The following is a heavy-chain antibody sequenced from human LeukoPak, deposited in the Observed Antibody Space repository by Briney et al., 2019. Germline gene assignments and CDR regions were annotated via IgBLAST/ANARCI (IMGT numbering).Heavy chain of an antibody. V-gene: IGHV4-59*01. J-gene: IGHJ4*02. D-gene: IGHD6-13*01. CDR1: GGSISSYY. CDR2: IYYTGST. Sequence: SETLSLTCSVSGGSISSYYWSWIRQPPGKGLEWIGYIYYTGSTNYNPSLKSRVTISVDTSKNQFSLKLSSVTAADTAVYYCARGGGYSSSWSYWGQGTLVTVSS. CDR3: ARGGGYSSSWSY.